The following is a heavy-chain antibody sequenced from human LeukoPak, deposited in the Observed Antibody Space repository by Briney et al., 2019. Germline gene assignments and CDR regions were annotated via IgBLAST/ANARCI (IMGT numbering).Heavy chain of an antibody. CDR1: GFTLNNAW. CDR2: ISYDGSNK. Sequence: GGSLRLSCAASGFTLNNAWMSWVRQAPGKGLEWVAVISYDGSNKYYADSVKGRFTISRDNSKNTLYLQMNSLRAEDTAVYYCAREGGHGYSGYYFDYWGQGTLVTVSS. V-gene: IGHV3-30-3*01. J-gene: IGHJ4*02. CDR3: AREGGHGYSGYYFDY. D-gene: IGHD5-12*01.